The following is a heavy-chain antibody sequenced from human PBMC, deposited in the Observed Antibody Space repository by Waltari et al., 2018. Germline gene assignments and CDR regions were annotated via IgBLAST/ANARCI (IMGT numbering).Heavy chain of an antibody. CDR1: GFNFDDYA. Sequence: EVQLVESGGGLVQPGRSLRLSCAVSGFNFDDYAMHWVRQAPGKGLEWGSGISWNSDNIGYVDSVKGRFTISRDNAKNSLYLQMNSLRPEDTALYYCAKGHSGSYGLKDWGQGTLVTVSS. D-gene: IGHD1-26*01. CDR3: AKGHSGSYGLKD. CDR2: ISWNSDNI. J-gene: IGHJ4*02. V-gene: IGHV3-9*01.